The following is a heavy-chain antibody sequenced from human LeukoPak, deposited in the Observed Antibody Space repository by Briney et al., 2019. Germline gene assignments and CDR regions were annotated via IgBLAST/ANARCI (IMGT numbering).Heavy chain of an antibody. D-gene: IGHD4-17*01. CDR3: ARLRGGNGDSGGSLDY. CDR1: GFTFSSYG. Sequence: GGSLRLSCAVSGFTFSSYGMHWVRQAPGKGLEWLVVIWFDGSKKYYADSVKGRFTISRDNSKNTLSLQMDSLRAEDTAVYYCARLRGGNGDSGGSLDYWGQGTLVTVSS. CDR2: IWFDGSKK. V-gene: IGHV3-33*01. J-gene: IGHJ4*02.